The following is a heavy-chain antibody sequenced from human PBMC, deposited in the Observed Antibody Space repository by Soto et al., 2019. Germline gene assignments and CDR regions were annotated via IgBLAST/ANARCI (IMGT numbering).Heavy chain of an antibody. V-gene: IGHV3-48*02. CDR3: ARGSPYYDSVYFDL. CDR1: GFTFRSYS. Sequence: GGSLILSCAASGFTFRSYSMNWVRPAPGKGLEWVSYISSSSSTIYYADSVKGRFTISRDNAKNSLYLQMNSLRDEDTAVYYCARGSPYYDSVYFDLWGRGTLVTVSS. CDR2: ISSSSSTI. D-gene: IGHD3-22*01. J-gene: IGHJ2*01.